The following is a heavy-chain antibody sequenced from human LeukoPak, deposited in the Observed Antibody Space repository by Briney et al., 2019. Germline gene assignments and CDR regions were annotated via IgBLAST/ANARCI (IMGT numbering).Heavy chain of an antibody. J-gene: IGHJ3*02. D-gene: IGHD3-9*01. CDR2: IGSRPTTT. Sequence: PGRSLRLSCAGSGFTFSTYEMNWLRQAPGKGLEWVSYIGSRPTTTYYAESVRGRFTISRDNTKNSVFLQMTSLRADDAAVYFCATSGAYEISWAFNIWGQGTMVAVSS. CDR1: GFTFSTYE. CDR3: ATSGAYEISWAFNI. V-gene: IGHV3-48*03.